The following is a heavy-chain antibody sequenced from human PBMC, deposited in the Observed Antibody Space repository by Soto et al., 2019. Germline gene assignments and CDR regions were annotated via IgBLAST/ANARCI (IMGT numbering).Heavy chain of an antibody. V-gene: IGHV5-51*01. CDR3: ARRSIVYYGMDV. Sequence: PXESVTTAFKGFGYSFTSDWIGWVRQMPGKGLEWMGIIYPGDSDTRYSPSFQGQVTISADKSISTAYLQWSSLKASDTAMYYCARRSIVYYGMDVWGQGTTVSVSS. J-gene: IGHJ6*02. CDR1: GYSFTSDW. D-gene: IGHD3-10*01. CDR2: IYPGDSDT.